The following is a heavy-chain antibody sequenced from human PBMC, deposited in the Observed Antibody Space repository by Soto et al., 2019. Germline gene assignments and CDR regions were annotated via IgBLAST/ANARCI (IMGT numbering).Heavy chain of an antibody. CDR3: ASYDSSGYYSGYYFDY. V-gene: IGHV4-59*01. CDR1: GGSIYTYY. D-gene: IGHD3-22*01. Sequence: SETLSLTCNVSGGSIYTYYWNWIRQSPGKGLEWIGYISDGGSTNYNPSLKSRVTISVDTSKNQFSLKLSSVTAADTAVYYCASYDSSGYYSGYYFDYWGQGTLVTVSS. J-gene: IGHJ4*02. CDR2: ISDGGST.